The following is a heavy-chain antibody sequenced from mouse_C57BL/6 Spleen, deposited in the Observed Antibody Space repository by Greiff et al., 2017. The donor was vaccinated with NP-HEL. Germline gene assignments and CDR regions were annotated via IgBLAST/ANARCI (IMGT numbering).Heavy chain of an antibody. D-gene: IGHD2-4*01. CDR1: GYAFTNYL. CDR2: INPGSGGT. CDR3: ARGGLRPHAMDY. J-gene: IGHJ4*01. V-gene: IGHV1-54*01. Sequence: QVHVKQSGAELVRPGTSVKVSCKASGYAFTNYLIEWVKQRPGQGLEWIGVINPGSGGTNYNEKFKGKATLTADKSSSTAYMQLSSLTSEDSAVYFCARGGLRPHAMDYWGQGTSVTVSS.